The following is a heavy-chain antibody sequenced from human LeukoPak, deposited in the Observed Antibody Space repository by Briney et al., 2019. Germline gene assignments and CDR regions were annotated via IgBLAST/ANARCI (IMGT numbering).Heavy chain of an antibody. V-gene: IGHV3-21*01. CDR3: ARELPTEAFDY. D-gene: IGHD1-26*01. CDR2: IGSSSNSI. CDR1: GFTFSSYS. J-gene: IGHJ4*02. Sequence: GGSLRLSCAASGFTFSSYSMNWVRQAPGKGLEWVSSIGSSSNSIYYTDSVKGRFTISRDNAKNSLYPQMNSLRAEDTAVYYCARELPTEAFDYWGQGTLVTVSS.